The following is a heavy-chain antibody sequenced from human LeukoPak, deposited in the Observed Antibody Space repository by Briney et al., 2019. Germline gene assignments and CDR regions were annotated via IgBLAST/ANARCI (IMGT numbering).Heavy chain of an antibody. J-gene: IGHJ4*02. CDR3: AGIPLPYDFWSGYYLAYFDY. Sequence: SETLSLTCTVSGVSISSSSYYWGWIRQPPGKGLEWIGSIYYSGSTYYNPSLKSRVTISVDTSKNQFSLKLSSVTAADTAVYYCAGIPLPYDFWSGYYLAYFDYWGQGTLVTVSS. CDR1: GVSISSSSYY. D-gene: IGHD3-3*01. V-gene: IGHV4-39*01. CDR2: IYYSGST.